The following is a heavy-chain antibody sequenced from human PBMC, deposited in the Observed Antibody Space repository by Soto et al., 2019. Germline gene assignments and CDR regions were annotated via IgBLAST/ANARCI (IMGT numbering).Heavy chain of an antibody. D-gene: IGHD2-2*01. V-gene: IGHV1-3*01. CDR3: ARDQVFCSSTRCALDAFEV. Sequence: QVQLVQSGAEAKKPGASMKVSCKASGYTFALYGMHWVRQAPGQSLEWMGWINAGNGITKYSQKFQGRVTITRDTSASTANVERSSLRSEDTAVYYCARDQVFCSSTRCALDAFEVWGQGTMVTVSS. J-gene: IGHJ3*01. CDR1: GYTFALYG. CDR2: INAGNGIT.